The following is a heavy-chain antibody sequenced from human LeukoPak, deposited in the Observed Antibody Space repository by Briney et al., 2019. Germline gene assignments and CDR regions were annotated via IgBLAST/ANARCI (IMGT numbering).Heavy chain of an antibody. J-gene: IGHJ6*02. CDR3: ARALQAKTDYYGMDV. CDR1: GFTFSSYS. Sequence: GGSLRLSCAASGFTFSSYSMNWVRQAPGKGLEWVSYISSSSSTIYYADSVKGRFTISRDNAKNSLYLQMNSLRAEDTAVYYCARALQAKTDYYGMDVWGQGTTVTVSS. V-gene: IGHV3-48*04. D-gene: IGHD1-1*01. CDR2: ISSSSSTI.